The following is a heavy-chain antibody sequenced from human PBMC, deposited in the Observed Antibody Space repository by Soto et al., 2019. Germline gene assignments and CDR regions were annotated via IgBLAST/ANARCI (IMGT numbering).Heavy chain of an antibody. J-gene: IGHJ4*02. CDR2: IFYSGAA. CDR3: ARGLSTHIAVAGMGYFDS. CDR1: GDSIDSGGYY. D-gene: IGHD6-19*01. Sequence: SETLSLTCSVSGDSIDSGGYYWHWVRQHPGKGLEWIGYIFYSGAAYYNPSLKIRVSISSDTSKNQFSLRLSSVTAADTAVYYCARGLSTHIAVAGMGYFDSWGQGTLVTVSS. V-gene: IGHV4-31*02.